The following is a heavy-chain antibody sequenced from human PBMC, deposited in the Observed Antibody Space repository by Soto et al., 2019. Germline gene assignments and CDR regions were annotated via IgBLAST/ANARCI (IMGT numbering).Heavy chain of an antibody. CDR3: ARAPMVLTRSYFDS. D-gene: IGHD2-8*01. Sequence: SETLSLTCTVSDGSISNFYWSWIRQPPGKGLEWIGYIPSSGNTNYNPSLKSRVSISVDTSKNQFSRNLTSVTAADTAVYYCARAPMVLTRSYFDSWGQGTPVTVSS. CDR1: DGSISNFY. J-gene: IGHJ4*02. CDR2: IPSSGNT. V-gene: IGHV4-59*01.